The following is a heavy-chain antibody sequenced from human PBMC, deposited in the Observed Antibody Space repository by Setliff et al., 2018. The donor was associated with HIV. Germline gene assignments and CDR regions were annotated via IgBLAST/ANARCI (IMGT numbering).Heavy chain of an antibody. CDR1: GGSMGTHY. CDR2: IYTTGST. CDR3: ASGSPFDGFDM. Sequence: PSETLSLTCTVSGGSMGTHYWSWIRQTPGKGLEWIGHIYTTGSTHYNPSLRSRVTISIDTSKSHFSLRLKSVTAADTALYYCASGSPFDGFDMWGQGTMVTVSS. J-gene: IGHJ3*02. V-gene: IGHV4-59*11. D-gene: IGHD1-26*01.